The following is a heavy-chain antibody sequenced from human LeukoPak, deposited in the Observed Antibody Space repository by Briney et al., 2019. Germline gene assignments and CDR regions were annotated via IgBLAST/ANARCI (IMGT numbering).Heavy chain of an antibody. V-gene: IGHV4-34*01. D-gene: IGHD3-16*01. CDR3: ARVARETDMITFGGDFDY. CDR2: INHSGSI. J-gene: IGHJ4*02. Sequence: SETLSLTCAVYGGSFSGYYWSWIRQPPGKGLEWIGEINHSGSINYNPSLKSRVTISVDTSKNQFSLKLSSVTAAGTAVYYCARVARETDMITFGGDFDYWGQGTLVTVSS. CDR1: GGSFSGYY.